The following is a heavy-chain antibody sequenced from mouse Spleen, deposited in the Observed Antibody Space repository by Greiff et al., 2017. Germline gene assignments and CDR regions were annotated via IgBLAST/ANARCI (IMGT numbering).Heavy chain of an antibody. V-gene: IGHV5-6*01. D-gene: IGHD4-1*01. CDR2: ISSGGSYT. CDR3: ARQKLGRYYFDY. J-gene: IGHJ2*01. CDR1: GFTFSSYG. Sequence: VQLQQSGGDLVKPGGSLKLSCAASGFTFSSYGMSWVRQTPDKRLEWVATISSGGSYTYYPDSVKGRFTISRDNAQNTLYLQMSSLKSEDTAMYYCARQKLGRYYFDYWGQGTTLTVSS.